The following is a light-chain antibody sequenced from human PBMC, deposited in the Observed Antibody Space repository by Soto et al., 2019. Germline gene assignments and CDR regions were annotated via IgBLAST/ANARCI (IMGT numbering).Light chain of an antibody. CDR2: GGS. V-gene: IGKV3-15*01. J-gene: IGKJ1*01. Sequence: IVLTQSPGTLSLSPGERATLYCRASQSVSSNHLAWYQQKPGQAPRLLIYGGSTRATGTPARFSGSGSGTEFTLTISSLQSEDFAVYYCQQYNNWPPVTFGQGTKVDI. CDR3: QQYNNWPPVT. CDR1: QSVSSN.